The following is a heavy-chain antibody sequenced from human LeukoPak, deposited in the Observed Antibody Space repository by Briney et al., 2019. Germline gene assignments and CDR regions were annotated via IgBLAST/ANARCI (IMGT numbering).Heavy chain of an antibody. D-gene: IGHD6-13*01. CDR3: ARSIAAAGAPPDY. V-gene: IGHV4-31*03. J-gene: IGHJ4*02. CDR2: IYYSGST. Sequence: SETLSLTCTVSGGSISSGGYYWSWIRQHPGKGLEWIGYIYYSGSTYYNPSLKSRVTISVDTSKNQFSLKLSSVTAADTAVYYCARSIAAAGAPPDYWGQGTLVTVSS. CDR1: GGSISSGGYY.